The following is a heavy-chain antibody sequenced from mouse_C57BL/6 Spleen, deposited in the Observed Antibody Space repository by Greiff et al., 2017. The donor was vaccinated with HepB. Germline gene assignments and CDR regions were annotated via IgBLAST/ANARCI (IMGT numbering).Heavy chain of an antibody. V-gene: IGHV1-55*01. J-gene: IGHJ3*01. CDR1: GYTFTSYW. CDR2: IYPGSGST. Sequence: HLHHSLSELVKPWASVKMSCKASGYTFTSYWITWVKQRPGQGLEWIGDIYPGSGSTNYNEKFKSKATLTVDTSSSTAYMQLSSLTSEDSAVYYCARSNWDATWFAYWGQGTLVTVSA. D-gene: IGHD4-1*02. CDR3: ARSNWDATWFAY.